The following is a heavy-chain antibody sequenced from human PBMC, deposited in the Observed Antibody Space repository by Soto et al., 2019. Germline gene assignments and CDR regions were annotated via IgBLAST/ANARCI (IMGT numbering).Heavy chain of an antibody. J-gene: IGHJ4*02. CDR1: GFSLSTSGVG. Sequence: QISLKESGPALVKPTQTLTLTCTFSGFSLSTSGVGVGWIRQPPGKAWEWLALIYWNDDKKYSPSLKSRLGITKDTFRNQVVLTMTNVDPLDTATYYCARRRGYNWNNPAFDYWGQGALVTVSS. D-gene: IGHD1-20*01. CDR3: ARRRGYNWNNPAFDY. V-gene: IGHV2-5*01. CDR2: IYWNDDK.